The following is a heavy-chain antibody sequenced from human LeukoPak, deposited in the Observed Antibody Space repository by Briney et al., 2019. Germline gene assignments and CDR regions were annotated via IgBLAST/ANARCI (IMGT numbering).Heavy chain of an antibody. J-gene: IGHJ5*02. CDR2: IIPIFGTA. V-gene: IGHV1-69*01. Sequence: SVKVSCKASGGTFSSYAISWMRQAPGQGLEWMGGIIPIFGTANYAQKFQGGVTITADESTSTAYMELSSLRSEDTAVYYCARGSSGWSRNNWFDPWGQGTLVTVSS. CDR3: ARGSSGWSRNNWFDP. D-gene: IGHD6-19*01. CDR1: GGTFSSYA.